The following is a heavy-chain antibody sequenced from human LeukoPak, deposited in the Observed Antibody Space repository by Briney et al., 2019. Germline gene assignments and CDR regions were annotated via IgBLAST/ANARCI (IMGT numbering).Heavy chain of an antibody. CDR2: TYYRSKWYN. Sequence: SQTLSLTCGISGDSVSSNNGAWDSIRQSPSRGLEWLARTYYRSKWYNDYAGSMKGRITISPDTSQTQSSLPLTSVTPEDTAVYYCARDVGTSAWYTFDYWGQGTLVTVSS. CDR3: ARDVGTSAWYTFDY. CDR1: GDSVSSNNGA. J-gene: IGHJ4*02. V-gene: IGHV6-1*01. D-gene: IGHD6-19*01.